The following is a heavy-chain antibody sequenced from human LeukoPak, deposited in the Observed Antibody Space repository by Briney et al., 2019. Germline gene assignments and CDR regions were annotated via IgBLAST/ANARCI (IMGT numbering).Heavy chain of an antibody. CDR3: ARDRMIVDNDAFDI. CDR1: GGTFSSYA. D-gene: IGHD3-22*01. Sequence: SVKVSCKASGGTFSSYAISWVRQAPGQGLEWMGGIIPIFGTANYAQKFQGRVTITADESTSTAYMELSSLRSEDTAVYYCARDRMIVDNDAFDIWGQGTMVTVSS. J-gene: IGHJ3*02. CDR2: IIPIFGTA. V-gene: IGHV1-69*13.